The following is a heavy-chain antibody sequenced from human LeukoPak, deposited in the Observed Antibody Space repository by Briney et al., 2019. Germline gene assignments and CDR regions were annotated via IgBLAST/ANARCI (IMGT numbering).Heavy chain of an antibody. J-gene: IGHJ4*02. CDR3: ARDLRSGPPDYFDS. CDR2: ISGSGDGT. D-gene: IGHD1-14*01. V-gene: IGHV3-23*01. Sequence: PGASLRLSCAASGFTFSSYPMSWVRQSPGKGLEWVSGISGSGDGTYYADSVKGRFSISRDNSKNTVYLQMNILRGEDTAVYFCARDLRSGPPDYFDSWGQGTLVTVSS. CDR1: GFTFSSYP.